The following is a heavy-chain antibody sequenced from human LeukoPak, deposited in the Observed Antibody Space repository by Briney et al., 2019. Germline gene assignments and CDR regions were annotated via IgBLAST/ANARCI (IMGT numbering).Heavy chain of an antibody. CDR1: GGTISSCC. Sequence: SETLSLTCTVSGGTISSCCWNWIRQPPGKGLEWIGYIHYSGSTKYNPSPKSRVTISVDTSKNQFSLKLSSVTAADTAVYYCARWYSSGWAFDYWGQGTLVTVSS. CDR2: IHYSGST. D-gene: IGHD6-19*01. CDR3: ARWYSSGWAFDY. V-gene: IGHV4-59*08. J-gene: IGHJ4*02.